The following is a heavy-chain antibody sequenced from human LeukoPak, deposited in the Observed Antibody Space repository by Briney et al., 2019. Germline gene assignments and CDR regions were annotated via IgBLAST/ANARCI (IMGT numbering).Heavy chain of an antibody. J-gene: IGHJ4*02. CDR1: GFTFSSYA. CDR2: IKQDGSEK. D-gene: IGHD5-24*01. Sequence: PGGSLRLSCAASGFTFSSYAMSWVRQAPGKGLEWVANIKQDGSEKYYVDSVKGRFTISRDNAKNSLYLQMNSLRAEDTAVYYCARDQIIRRWLQLLDYWGQGTLVTVSS. V-gene: IGHV3-7*01. CDR3: ARDQIIRRWLQLLDY.